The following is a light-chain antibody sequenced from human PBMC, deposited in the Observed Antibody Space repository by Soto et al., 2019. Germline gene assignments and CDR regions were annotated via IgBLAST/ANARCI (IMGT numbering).Light chain of an antibody. V-gene: IGLV2-14*01. J-gene: IGLJ1*01. Sequence: QSVLTQPASVSGSAGQSITISCTGTSSDIGAYKHVSWYQQHPGKAPKLMIYEVSNRPSGVSNRFSGSKSGNTASLTISGLQAEDEDDYYCSSYTTSSTQVFGTGTKVTVL. CDR2: EVS. CDR1: SSDIGAYKH. CDR3: SSYTTSSTQV.